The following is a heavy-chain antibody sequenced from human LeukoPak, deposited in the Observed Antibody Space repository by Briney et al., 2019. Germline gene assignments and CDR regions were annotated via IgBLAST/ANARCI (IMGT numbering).Heavy chain of an antibody. CDR1: VYTFTVYF. D-gene: IGHD1-26*01. J-gene: IGHJ4*02. CDR3: ARDPSPYTGSYFDY. Sequence: GASVTVSFKDSVYTFTVYFIHWVRQAPGQGGEGMGWINANSGDTHYTQKFQGRGFMTTDTSISTVYMGLSRLTTDDTAVYYCARDPSPYTGSYFDYWGQGPLVTVSA. V-gene: IGHV1-2*02. CDR2: INANSGDT.